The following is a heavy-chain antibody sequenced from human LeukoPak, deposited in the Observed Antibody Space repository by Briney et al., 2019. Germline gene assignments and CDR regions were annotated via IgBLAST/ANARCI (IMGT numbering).Heavy chain of an antibody. CDR2: IYYSGST. CDR1: GGSISSSSYY. V-gene: IGHV4-39*01. Sequence: PSETLSLTCTVSGGSISSSSYYWGWIRQPPGKGLEWIGSIYYSGSTYYNPSLKSRVTISVDTSKNQFSLKLSSVTAADTAVYYCASTLIAAGPLWSRSLDYWGQGTLVTASS. D-gene: IGHD6-13*01. J-gene: IGHJ4*02. CDR3: ASTLIAAGPLWSRSLDY.